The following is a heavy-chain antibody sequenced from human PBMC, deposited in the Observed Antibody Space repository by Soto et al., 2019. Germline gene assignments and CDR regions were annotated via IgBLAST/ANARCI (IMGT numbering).Heavy chain of an antibody. CDR1: GFTFSSYA. V-gene: IGHV3-23*01. D-gene: IGHD2-15*01. Sequence: GGSLRLSCAASGFTFSSYAMSWVRQAPGKGLEWVSAISGSGGSTYYADSVKGRFTISRDNSKNTLYLQMNSLRAEDTAVYYCAKDVRGGGGSYPRRGTVTTCFDYWGQGTLVTVSS. J-gene: IGHJ4*02. CDR2: ISGSGGST. CDR3: AKDVRGGGGSYPRRGTVTTCFDY.